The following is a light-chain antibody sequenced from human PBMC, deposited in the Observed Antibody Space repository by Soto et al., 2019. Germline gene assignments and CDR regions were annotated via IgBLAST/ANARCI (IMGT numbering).Light chain of an antibody. CDR3: QQSAHSPLT. J-gene: IGKJ1*01. V-gene: IGKV3-20*01. CDR2: DAS. Sequence: EIVLTQSPGTLSLSPGERATLACRASQTVTNNYLGWYQQKPGQAPRLLISDASRRATGIPDRFSGSGSGTDFTLTISRLEPEEFAVYDFQQSAHSPLTFGHGTMVQIK. CDR1: QTVTNNY.